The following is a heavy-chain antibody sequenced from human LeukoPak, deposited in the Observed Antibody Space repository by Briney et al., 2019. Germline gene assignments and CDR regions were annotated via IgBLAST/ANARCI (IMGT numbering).Heavy chain of an antibody. J-gene: IGHJ6*03. D-gene: IGHD1-26*01. CDR1: GFTFSSYA. Sequence: GGSLRLSCAASGFTFSSYAMHWVRQAPGQGLEWMGWINPNSGGTNYAQKFQGRVTMTRDTSISTAYMELSRLRSDDTAVYYCARDLRRRRIVGASVYYYMDVWGKGTTVTISS. V-gene: IGHV1-2*02. CDR2: INPNSGGT. CDR3: ARDLRRRRIVGASVYYYMDV.